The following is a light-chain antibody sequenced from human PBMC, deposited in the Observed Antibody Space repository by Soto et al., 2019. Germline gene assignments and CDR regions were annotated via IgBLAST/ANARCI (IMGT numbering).Light chain of an antibody. V-gene: IGKV3-20*01. J-gene: IGKJ2*01. CDR2: GAS. CDR1: QSLSTTY. CDR3: QQYGRSPPYT. Sequence: EIVLTQSPGTLSLSPGERATLSCRASQSLSTTYLAWYQQKPGQAPRLLIYGASSRATGIPDRFGGSGSGTDFTLTISRLEAEDFVVYYCQQYGRSPPYTFGQGTKLDIK.